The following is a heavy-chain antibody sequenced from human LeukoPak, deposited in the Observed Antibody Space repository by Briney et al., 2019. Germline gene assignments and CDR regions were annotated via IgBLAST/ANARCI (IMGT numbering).Heavy chain of an antibody. Sequence: GGSLRLSCAASGFTFSNYNMNWVRQAPGKGLEWVSSISSSSSYIYYADSVKGRFTVSRDNANDSLYLQMNSLRAKDTAVYYCARAAAAGLYYYYYYMDVWGKGTTVTVSS. J-gene: IGHJ6*03. V-gene: IGHV3-21*01. D-gene: IGHD6-13*01. CDR1: GFTFSNYN. CDR2: ISSSSSYI. CDR3: ARAAAAGLYYYYYYMDV.